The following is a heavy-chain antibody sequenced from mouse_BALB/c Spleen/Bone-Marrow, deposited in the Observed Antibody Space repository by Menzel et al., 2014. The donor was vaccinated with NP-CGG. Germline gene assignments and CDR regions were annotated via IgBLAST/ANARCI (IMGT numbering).Heavy chain of an antibody. D-gene: IGHD2-4*01. CDR3: ARHNYDETWFAY. Sequence: EVKLMESGGGLVKPGGSLKLSCAASGFTFSDYYMYWVRQTPEKRLEWVAYISNGGGSTYYPDTVKGRFTISRDNAKNTLYLQMSRLKSEDTAMYYCARHNYDETWFAYWGQGTLVTVSA. CDR1: GFTFSDYY. CDR2: ISNGGGST. J-gene: IGHJ3*01. V-gene: IGHV5-12*01.